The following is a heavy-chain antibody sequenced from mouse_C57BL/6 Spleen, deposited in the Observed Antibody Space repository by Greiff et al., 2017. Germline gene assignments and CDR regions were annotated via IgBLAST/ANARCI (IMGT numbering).Heavy chain of an antibody. CDR2: IYPGDGDT. V-gene: IGHV1-82*01. CDR1: GYAFSSSW. CDR3: ARSITTVVAEYFDV. D-gene: IGHD1-1*01. J-gene: IGHJ1*03. Sequence: QVQLQQSGPELVKPGASVKISCKASGYAFSSSWMNWVKQRPGKGLEWIGRIYPGDGDTNYNGKLKGKATLTADKSSSTAYMQLSSLTSEDSAVYFCARSITTVVAEYFDVWGTGTTVTVSS.